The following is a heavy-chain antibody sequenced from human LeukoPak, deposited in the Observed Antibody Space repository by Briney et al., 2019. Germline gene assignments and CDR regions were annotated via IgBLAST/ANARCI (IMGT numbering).Heavy chain of an antibody. J-gene: IGHJ4*02. CDR2: INRSGST. CDR3: ARYKFGYYGSGSYFDY. Sequence: PSETLSLTCAVYGGSFSGYYWSWIRQPPGKGLEWIGEINRSGSTNYNPSLKSRVTISVDTSKNQFSLKLSSVTAADTAVYYCARYKFGYYGSGSYFDYWGQGTLVTVSS. D-gene: IGHD3-10*01. V-gene: IGHV4-34*01. CDR1: GGSFSGYY.